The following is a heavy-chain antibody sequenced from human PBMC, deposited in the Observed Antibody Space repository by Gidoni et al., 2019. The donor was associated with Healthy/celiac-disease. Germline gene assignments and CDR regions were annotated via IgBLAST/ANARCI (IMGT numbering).Heavy chain of an antibody. D-gene: IGHD6-19*01. CDR3: ARRVISSGWYGIDY. CDR2: IYYSGST. CDR1: GGSISSYY. V-gene: IGHV4-59*08. Sequence: QVQLQESGPGLVTPSETLSLTCTVSGGSISSYYWSWIRQPPGKGLEWIGYIYYSGSTNYNPSLKSRVTISVDTSKNQFSLKLSSVTAADTAVYYCARRVISSGWYGIDYWGQGTLVTVSS. J-gene: IGHJ4*02.